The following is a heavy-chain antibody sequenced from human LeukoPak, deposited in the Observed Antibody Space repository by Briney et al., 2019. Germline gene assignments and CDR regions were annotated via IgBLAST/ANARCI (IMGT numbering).Heavy chain of an antibody. CDR3: ARTQGLSGITMVRGVIVPFDY. CDR2: MNPNSGNT. J-gene: IGHJ4*02. Sequence: ASVTVSCKASGYTFTSYDINWVRQATGQGLEWMGWMNPNSGNTGYAQKFQGRVTMTRNTSISTAYMELSSLRSEDTAVYYCARTQGLSGITMVRGVIVPFDYWGQGTLVTVSS. D-gene: IGHD3-10*01. V-gene: IGHV1-8*01. CDR1: GYTFTSYD.